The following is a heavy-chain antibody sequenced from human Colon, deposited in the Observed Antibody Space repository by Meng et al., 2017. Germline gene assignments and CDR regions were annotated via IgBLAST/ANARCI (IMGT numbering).Heavy chain of an antibody. CDR3: ARPDYGDYELDY. D-gene: IGHD4-17*01. Sequence: GESLKISCAASGFTFSSYAMHWVRQAPGKGLEWVAVISYDGSNKYYADSVKGRFTISRDNSKNTLYLQMNSLRAEDTAVYYCARPDYGDYELDYWGQGTRVTVSS. V-gene: IGHV3-30*04. CDR2: ISYDGSNK. J-gene: IGHJ4*02. CDR1: GFTFSSYA.